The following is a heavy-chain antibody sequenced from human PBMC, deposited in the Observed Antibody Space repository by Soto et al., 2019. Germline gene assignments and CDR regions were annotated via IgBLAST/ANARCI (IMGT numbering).Heavy chain of an antibody. Sequence: ASVKVSCKVSGYTLTELSMHWVRQAPGKGLEWMGGFDPEDGETIYAQKFQGRVTMTEDTSTDTAYMELSSLRSEDTAVYYCATRDIVAVPAAITYYYYYLDVWGKGTTVTVSS. CDR1: GYTLTELS. CDR2: FDPEDGET. J-gene: IGHJ6*03. D-gene: IGHD2-2*01. CDR3: ATRDIVAVPAAITYYYYYLDV. V-gene: IGHV1-24*01.